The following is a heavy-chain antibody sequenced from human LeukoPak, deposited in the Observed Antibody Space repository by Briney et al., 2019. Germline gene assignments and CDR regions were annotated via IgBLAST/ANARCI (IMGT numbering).Heavy chain of an antibody. CDR1: GFTFSGSA. Sequence: PGGSLRLSCAASGFTFSGSAMHWVRQASGKGLEWVGRIRSKANSYATAYAASVKGRFTIARDDLKNTAYLQMNSLKTEDTAVYYCTSRGGNFYFDYWGQGTLVTVSS. CDR2: IRSKANSYAT. V-gene: IGHV3-73*01. CDR3: TSRGGNFYFDY. D-gene: IGHD3-16*01. J-gene: IGHJ4*02.